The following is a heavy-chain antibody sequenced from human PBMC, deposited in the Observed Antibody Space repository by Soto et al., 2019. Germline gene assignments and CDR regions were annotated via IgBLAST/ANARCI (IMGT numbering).Heavy chain of an antibody. CDR3: AKKDGTDGYYDAFDI. D-gene: IGHD3-22*01. V-gene: IGHV3-23*01. Sequence: GGSLRLSCTASGFTFSNYAMSWVRQAPGKGLEWVSSISGGGDYTYYADSVKGRSTIPRDNSKNTLFLQMNSLRVEDTALYYCAKKDGTDGYYDAFDIWGRGTMVTVSS. J-gene: IGHJ3*02. CDR1: GFTFSNYA. CDR2: ISGGGDYT.